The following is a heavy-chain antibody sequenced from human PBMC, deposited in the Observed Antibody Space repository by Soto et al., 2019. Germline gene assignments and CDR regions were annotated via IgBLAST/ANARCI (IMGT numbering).Heavy chain of an antibody. CDR2: INPSGGST. Sequence: GSSVKVSCKASGYTFTSYYMHWVRQAPGQGLEWMGIINPSGGSTSYAQKFQGRVTMTRDTSISTAYMEVSSLRSDDTAVYFCARGYFDYWGQGTLVTVSS. J-gene: IGHJ4*02. CDR1: GYTFTSYY. V-gene: IGHV1-46*01. CDR3: ARGYFDY.